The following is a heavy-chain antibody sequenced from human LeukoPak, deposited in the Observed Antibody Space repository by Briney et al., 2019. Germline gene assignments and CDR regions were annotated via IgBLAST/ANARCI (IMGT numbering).Heavy chain of an antibody. J-gene: IGHJ4*02. Sequence: GGSLRLSCAASGFTFSDYSMNWVRQAPGKGLEWVSYISGTYNTIYYADSLKGRFTISRDNAKNSLYLQMNSLRAEDTAVYYSARGLTPDYWVQGTLVTVSS. D-gene: IGHD3-9*01. CDR3: ARGLTPDY. CDR2: ISGTYNTI. CDR1: GFTFSDYS. V-gene: IGHV3-48*01.